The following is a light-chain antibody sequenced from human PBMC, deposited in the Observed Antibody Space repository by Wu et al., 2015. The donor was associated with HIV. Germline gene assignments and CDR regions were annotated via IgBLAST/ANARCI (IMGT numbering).Light chain of an antibody. J-gene: IGKJ5*01. CDR2: DAS. CDR3: QQRSNWPLT. CDR1: QSVTTY. Sequence: EIVLTQSPGTLSLSPGERATLSCRASQSVTTYLAWYQQKPGQAPRLLMYDASNRATGIPVRFSGSGSGTDFTLTISSLEPEDFAVYYCQQRSNWPLTFGQGTRLEIK. V-gene: IGKV3-11*01.